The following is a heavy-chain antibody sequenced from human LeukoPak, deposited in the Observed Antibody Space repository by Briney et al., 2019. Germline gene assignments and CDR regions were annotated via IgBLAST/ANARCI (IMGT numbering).Heavy chain of an antibody. Sequence: SKTLSLTCAVSGYSISNGDYWGWIRQPPGKGLEWIGSIYDSGSTYYNPSLKSRVTISADTSKNQFSLKLSSVTAADTAFYYCARKYSSSPYYFDCWGQGTLVTVSS. D-gene: IGHD6-13*01. CDR1: GYSISNGDY. J-gene: IGHJ4*02. CDR2: IYDSGST. V-gene: IGHV4-38-2*01. CDR3: ARKYSSSPYYFDC.